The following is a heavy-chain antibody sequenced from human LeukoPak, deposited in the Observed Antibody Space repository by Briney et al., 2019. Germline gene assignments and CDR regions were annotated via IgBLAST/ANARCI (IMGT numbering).Heavy chain of an antibody. D-gene: IGHD1-20*01. CDR1: GYTFSGYS. CDR2: INPNSVVT. CDR3: ARDASNWSAFDS. J-gene: IGHJ5*01. Sequence: GASVKVSCKASGYTFSGYSMHWLRQAPGQGLEWMGRINPNSVVTYYAQKFQGRVTMTSDTSITTAYMELSSLTSDDTATYYCARDASNWSAFDSWGQGTLVIVSS. V-gene: IGHV1-2*06.